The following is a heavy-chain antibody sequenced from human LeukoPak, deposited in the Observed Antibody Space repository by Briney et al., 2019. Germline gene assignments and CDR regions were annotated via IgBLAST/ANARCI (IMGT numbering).Heavy chain of an antibody. V-gene: IGHV1-2*04. J-gene: IGHJ4*02. D-gene: IGHD3-10*01. CDR2: INPNSGGT. CDR1: GYTFTGYY. Sequence: ASVKVSCKASGYTFTGYYMHWVRQAPGQGLEWMGWINPNSGGTNYAQKFQGWVTMTRDTSISTAYMELSRLRPDDTAVYYCARDMRPHYYYGSGSYFDYWGQGTLVTVSS. CDR3: ARDMRPHYYYGSGSYFDY.